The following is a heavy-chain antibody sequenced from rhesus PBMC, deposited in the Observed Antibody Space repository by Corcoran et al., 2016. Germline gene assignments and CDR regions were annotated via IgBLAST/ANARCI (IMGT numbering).Heavy chain of an antibody. Sequence: QVQLQESGPGLVKSSETRSLTCAVSGGSISDSYFWSWVRQPQVKGLEWIGYFYGVGGATSYNTSLKNRVTLTRDTSKNQFSLKLTSVTAADTAVYYCWLDQFDVWGAGVLVTVSS. CDR3: WLDQFDV. V-gene: IGHV4-106*01. J-gene: IGHJ5-1*01. CDR2: FYGVGGAT. CDR1: GGSISDSYF. D-gene: IGHD2-33*01.